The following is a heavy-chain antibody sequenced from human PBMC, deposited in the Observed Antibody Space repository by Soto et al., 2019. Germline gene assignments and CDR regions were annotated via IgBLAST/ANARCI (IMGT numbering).Heavy chain of an antibody. Sequence: QVQLVQSGAEVKKPGASVKVSCKASGYTFTNYAMHWVRQPPGQSLEWMGWINAGNGNTKYSQKFQGRITITRDTSASTAYMELSSLRSEDTAVYYCARMETGRVVTRPNWLDPWGQGVLVTVSS. V-gene: IGHV1-3*01. CDR2: INAGNGNT. CDR3: ARMETGRVVTRPNWLDP. CDR1: GYTFTNYA. D-gene: IGHD2-21*02. J-gene: IGHJ5*02.